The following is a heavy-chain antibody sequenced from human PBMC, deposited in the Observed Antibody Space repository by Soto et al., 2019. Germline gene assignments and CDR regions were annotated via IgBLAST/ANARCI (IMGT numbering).Heavy chain of an antibody. Sequence: QVQLQESGPGLVKPSQTLSLTCTVSGGSISSGDYYWSWLRQPPGKGLEWIGYIYYSGSTYYNPSLKSRVTISVDTSKNQFSLKLSSVTAADTAVYYCARDKRRVDSSSWYYFDYWGQGTLVTVSS. J-gene: IGHJ4*02. V-gene: IGHV4-30-4*01. CDR2: IYYSGST. CDR3: ARDKRRVDSSSWYYFDY. CDR1: GGSISSGDYY. D-gene: IGHD6-13*01.